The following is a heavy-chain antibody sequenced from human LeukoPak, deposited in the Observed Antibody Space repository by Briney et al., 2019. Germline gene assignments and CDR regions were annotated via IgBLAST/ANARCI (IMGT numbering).Heavy chain of an antibody. V-gene: IGHV4-59*01. J-gene: IGHJ4*02. CDR3: ARVYTYGALDY. CDR1: GGSITESY. CDR2: IYYSRST. D-gene: IGHD4-17*01. Sequence: SETLSLTCTVSGGSITESYWSWIRQSPGKGLEWIGHIYYSRSTNYNSSLKSRVTISVDTSKNQFSLKLSSVTAADTAVYYCARVYTYGALDYWGQGTLVTVSS.